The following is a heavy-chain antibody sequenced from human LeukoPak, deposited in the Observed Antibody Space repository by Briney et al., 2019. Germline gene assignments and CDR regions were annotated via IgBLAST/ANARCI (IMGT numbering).Heavy chain of an antibody. J-gene: IGHJ4*02. Sequence: GGSLRLSCAASGFTFSSYWMHWVRQRPGKGLVWVSRIHLDGRTTNYADSVKGRITISRDNAKNTLSLEMNSLRPEDTAVYYCARGGSPSDYWGQGTLVSVSS. D-gene: IGHD3-16*01. CDR1: GFTFSSYW. V-gene: IGHV3-74*01. CDR2: IHLDGRTT. CDR3: ARGGSPSDY.